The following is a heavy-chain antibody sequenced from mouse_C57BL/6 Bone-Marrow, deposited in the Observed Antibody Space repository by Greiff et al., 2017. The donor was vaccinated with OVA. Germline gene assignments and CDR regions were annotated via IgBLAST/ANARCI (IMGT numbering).Heavy chain of an antibody. V-gene: IGHV5-6*01. CDR2: ISSGGSYT. Sequence: EVQLVESGGDLVKPGGSLKLSCAASGFTFSSYGMSWVRQTPDKRLEWVATISSGGSYTYYPDSVKGRFTISRDNAKNTLYLQMSSLKSEDTAMYYCARRGYAFYWYFDVWGTGTTVTVSS. CDR1: GFTFSSYG. CDR3: ARRGYAFYWYFDV. J-gene: IGHJ1*03. D-gene: IGHD2-2*01.